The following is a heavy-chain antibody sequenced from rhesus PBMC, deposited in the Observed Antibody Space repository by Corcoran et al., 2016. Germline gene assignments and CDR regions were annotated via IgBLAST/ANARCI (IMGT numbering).Heavy chain of an antibody. Sequence: QVQLQESGPGLVKPSETLSLTCAVPGGSISDDYDRSWLRQPPGKGLEWIGYIYGSGGSTNYNPSLKSRVTISIDTSKNQFSLKLSSVTAADTAVYYCARDQLGYSNYIYWGQGVLVTVSS. V-gene: IGHV4-106*01. CDR3: ARDQLGYSNYIY. J-gene: IGHJ4*01. CDR2: IYGSGGST. CDR1: GGSISDDYD. D-gene: IGHD4-23*01.